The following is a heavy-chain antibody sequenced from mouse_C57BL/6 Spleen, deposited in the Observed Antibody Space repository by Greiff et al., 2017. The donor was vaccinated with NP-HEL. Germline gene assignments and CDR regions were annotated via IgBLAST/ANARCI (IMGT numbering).Heavy chain of an antibody. D-gene: IGHD4-1*01. CDR2: IRSKSSNYAT. J-gene: IGHJ3*01. CDR1: GFTFNTYA. Sequence: VQLQQSGGGLVQPKGSLKLSCAASGFTFNTYAMHWVRQAPGKGLEWVARIRSKSSNYATYYADSVKDRFTISRDDSQSMLYLQMNNLKTEDTAMYYCVRGLTGTTPVAYWGQGTLVTVSA. V-gene: IGHV10-3*01. CDR3: VRGLTGTTPVAY.